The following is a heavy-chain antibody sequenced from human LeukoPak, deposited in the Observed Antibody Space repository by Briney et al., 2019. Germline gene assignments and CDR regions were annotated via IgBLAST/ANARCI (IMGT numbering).Heavy chain of an antibody. CDR3: ARQYSDILTGYHRGELYWYFDL. Sequence: PSETLSLTCTVSGGSISYFYWSWIRQPAGKGLEWIGRIYSSGSTNYNPPLKSRVTISLDTSKNQFSLKLSSVTAADTAVYYCARQYSDILTGYHRGELYWYFDLWGRGTLVTVSS. CDR1: GGSISYFY. D-gene: IGHD3-9*01. J-gene: IGHJ2*01. V-gene: IGHV4-4*07. CDR2: IYSSGST.